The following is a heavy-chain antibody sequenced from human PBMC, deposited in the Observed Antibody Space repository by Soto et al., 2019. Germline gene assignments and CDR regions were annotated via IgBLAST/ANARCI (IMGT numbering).Heavy chain of an antibody. V-gene: IGHV4-34*01. D-gene: IGHD3-9*01. CDR2: INHSGST. J-gene: IGHJ4*02. Sequence: SETLSLTCAVYGGSVSGYYWSWIRQPPGKGLEWIGEINHSGSTNYNPSLKSRVTISVDTSKNQFSLKLSSVTAADTAVYYCARARGGTIFPRVASSFDYWGQGTLVTVSS. CDR1: GGSVSGYY. CDR3: ARARGGTIFPRVASSFDY.